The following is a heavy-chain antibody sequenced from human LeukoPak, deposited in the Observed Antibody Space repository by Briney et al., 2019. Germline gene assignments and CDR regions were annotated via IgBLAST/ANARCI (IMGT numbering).Heavy chain of an antibody. CDR3: ARLLLRRGAFDI. J-gene: IGHJ3*02. Sequence: TSETLSLTCTVSGGSISSYYWSWIRQPPGKGLEWIGYIYYSGSTNYNPSLKSRVTISVDTSKNQFSLKLSSVTAADTAVYYCARLLLRRGAFDIWGQGTMVTVSS. CDR1: GGSISSYY. V-gene: IGHV4-59*08. D-gene: IGHD3-22*01. CDR2: IYYSGST.